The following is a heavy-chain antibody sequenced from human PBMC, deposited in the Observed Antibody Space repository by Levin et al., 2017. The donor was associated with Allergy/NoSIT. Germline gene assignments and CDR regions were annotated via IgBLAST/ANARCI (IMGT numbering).Heavy chain of an antibody. V-gene: IGHV1-2*02. CDR3: ARDLRGGRVVIIPAGYYYDGMDV. Sequence: ASVKVSCKASGYTFTGYYMHWVRQAPGQGLEWMGWINPNSGGTNYAQKFQGRVTMTRDTSISTAYMELSRLRSDDTAVYYCARDLRGGRVVIIPAGYYYDGMDVWGQGTTVTVSS. CDR2: INPNSGGT. CDR1: GYTFTGYY. D-gene: IGHD3-3*01. J-gene: IGHJ6*02.